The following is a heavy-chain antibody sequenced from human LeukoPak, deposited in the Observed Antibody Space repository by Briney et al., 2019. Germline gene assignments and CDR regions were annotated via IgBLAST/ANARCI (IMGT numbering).Heavy chain of an antibody. D-gene: IGHD6-13*01. Sequence: GGSLRLSCAASGFTFSSYGMHWVRQAPGKGLEWVAVIWYDGSNKYYADSVKGRFTISRDNSKNTLYLQMNSLRAEDTAVYYCARDSAGSSSWYKVAVFRGIDYWGQGTLVTVSS. V-gene: IGHV3-30*19. CDR2: IWYDGSNK. CDR1: GFTFSSYG. CDR3: ARDSAGSSSWYKVAVFRGIDY. J-gene: IGHJ4*02.